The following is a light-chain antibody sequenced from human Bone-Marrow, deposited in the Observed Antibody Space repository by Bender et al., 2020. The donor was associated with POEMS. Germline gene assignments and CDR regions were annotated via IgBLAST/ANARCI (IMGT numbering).Light chain of an antibody. CDR1: SNDVGGYNY. J-gene: IGLJ3*02. V-gene: IGLV2-14*01. CDR3: AVWDDSLNGWV. Sequence: QSALTQPASVSGSPGQSITISCTGTSNDVGGYNYVSWYQQHPGKAPKVMIYDVNNRPSGVSNRFSGSKSGNTASLAISGLQSEDEADYYCAVWDDSLNGWVFGGGTKLTVL. CDR2: DVN.